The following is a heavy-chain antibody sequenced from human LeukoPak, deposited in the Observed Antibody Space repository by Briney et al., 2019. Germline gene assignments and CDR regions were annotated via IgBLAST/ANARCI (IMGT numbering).Heavy chain of an antibody. CDR2: ICSSSSYI. Sequence: GGSLRLSCAASGFTFSSYSMNWVRQAPGKGLERVSSICSSSSYIYYADSVKGRFTISRDNAKKSLYLQMNSLRAEDTAVYYCARDDSYSSSWYTPDAFDIWGQGTMVTVSS. CDR1: GFTFSSYS. CDR3: ARDDSYSSSWYTPDAFDI. J-gene: IGHJ3*02. V-gene: IGHV3-21*01. D-gene: IGHD6-13*01.